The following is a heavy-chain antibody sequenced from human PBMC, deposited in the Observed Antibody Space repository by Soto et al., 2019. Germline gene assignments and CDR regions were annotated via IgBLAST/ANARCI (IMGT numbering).Heavy chain of an antibody. CDR2: ITSNSDHI. CDR3: ATPYYYNH. CDR1: GFMVRGYR. V-gene: IGHV3-21*01. J-gene: IGHJ4*02. Sequence: VRLFSGAPGFMVRGYRVSWVRQAPGKGLEWLSSITSNSDHIDYADSVRGRFTVSRDNARKSLYLQMDSLGAEDTGVYYCATPYYYNHWGPGTLVTVSS.